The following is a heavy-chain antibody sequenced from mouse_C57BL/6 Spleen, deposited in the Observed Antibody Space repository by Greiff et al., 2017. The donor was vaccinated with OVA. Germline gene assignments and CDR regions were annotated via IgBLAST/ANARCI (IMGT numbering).Heavy chain of an antibody. J-gene: IGHJ4*01. CDR1: GFTFSDYY. V-gene: IGHV5-12*01. Sequence: DVKLVESGGGLVQPGGSLKLSCAASGFTFSDYYMYWVRQTPEKRLEWVAYISNGGGSTYYPATVQGRFTISRDNAKNTLYLQMSRLKSEDTAMYYSARRALGYNYAMDYWGQGTSVTVSS. D-gene: IGHD3-2*02. CDR3: ARRALGYNYAMDY. CDR2: ISNGGGST.